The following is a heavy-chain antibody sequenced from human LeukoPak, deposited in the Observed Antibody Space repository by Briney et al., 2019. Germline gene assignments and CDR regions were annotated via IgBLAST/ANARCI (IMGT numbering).Heavy chain of an antibody. D-gene: IGHD4-17*01. CDR1: GFTFSSYA. Sequence: GSLRLSCAASGFTFSSYAMHWVRQAPGKGLEYVSAISSNGGSTYYANSVKGRFTISRDNSKNTLYLQMGSLRAEDMAVYYCARTNYGDLGYWGQGTLVTVSS. CDR2: ISSNGGST. V-gene: IGHV3-64*01. CDR3: ARTNYGDLGY. J-gene: IGHJ4*02.